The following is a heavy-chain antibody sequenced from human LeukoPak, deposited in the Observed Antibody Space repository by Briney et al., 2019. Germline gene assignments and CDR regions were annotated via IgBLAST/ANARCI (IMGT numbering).Heavy chain of an antibody. Sequence: ASVKVSCKASGYTFTSYGISWVRQAPGQGLEWMGWISAYNGNTNYAQKLQGRVTMTTDTSTNTAYMELRSLRSDDTAVYYCARRVTAIGYYYYGMDVWGQGTTVTVSS. CDR1: GYTFTSYG. CDR3: ARRVTAIGYYYYGMDV. CDR2: ISAYNGNT. V-gene: IGHV1-18*01. J-gene: IGHJ6*02. D-gene: IGHD2-21*02.